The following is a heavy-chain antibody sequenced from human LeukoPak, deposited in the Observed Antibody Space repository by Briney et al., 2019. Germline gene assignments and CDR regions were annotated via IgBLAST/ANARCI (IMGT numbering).Heavy chain of an antibody. Sequence: PGGSLRLSCAASGFTFSNYAMRGGRQAPGEGLEWVSGISGGGDSTYYADSVKGLFTISRDNSKNTLYLQMNSLRAEDTAVYYCARRSGIAVAGAFDYWGQGTLVTVSS. CDR3: ARRSGIAVAGAFDY. J-gene: IGHJ4*02. V-gene: IGHV3-23*01. CDR2: ISGGGDST. CDR1: GFTFSNYA. D-gene: IGHD6-19*01.